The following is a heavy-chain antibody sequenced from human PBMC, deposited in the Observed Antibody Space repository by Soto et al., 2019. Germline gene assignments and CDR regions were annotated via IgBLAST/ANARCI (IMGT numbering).Heavy chain of an antibody. CDR2: ISYSGYT. Sequence: QVQLQESGQGLVKPSQTLSLTCTVSGGSIRNDNFYWSYLRQRPGKGLEWIGYISYSGYTYYHPSLRGRFIISVDPSNNQFSLILNSVTAADTAVYYCARDLGGKVTGRGALGIWGRGTLVTVSS. V-gene: IGHV4-31*03. CDR3: ARDLGGKVTGRGALGI. D-gene: IGHD3-16*01. CDR1: GGSIRNDNFY. J-gene: IGHJ3*02.